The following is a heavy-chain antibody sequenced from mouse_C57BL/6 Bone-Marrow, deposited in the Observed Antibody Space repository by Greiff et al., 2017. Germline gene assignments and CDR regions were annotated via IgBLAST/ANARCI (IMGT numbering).Heavy chain of an antibody. CDR2: INPSSGYT. J-gene: IGHJ1*03. Sequence: QVQLQQSGAELARPGASVKMFCKASGYTFTSYTMHWVKQRPGQGLEWIGYINPSSGYTKYKQKFKDKATLTADKSSSTAYMQLSSLTSEDSAVYYCARFWYFDVWGTGTTVTVSS. V-gene: IGHV1-4*01. CDR3: ARFWYFDV. CDR1: GYTFTSYT.